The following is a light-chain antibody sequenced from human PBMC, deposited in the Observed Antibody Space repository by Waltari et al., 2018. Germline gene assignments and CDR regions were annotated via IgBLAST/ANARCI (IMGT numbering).Light chain of an antibody. Sequence: QSALTQPRPVSGSPGQSVTIPCTGPSSTVGVYNYVSWYQQHPGKAPKVMIYDVSKRPSGVPDRYSGSKSGNTASLTISGLQTEDEADYYCCSYAGSYTWVFGGGTRLTVL. CDR3: CSYAGSYTWV. CDR1: SSTVGVYNY. CDR2: DVS. V-gene: IGLV2-11*01. J-gene: IGLJ3*02.